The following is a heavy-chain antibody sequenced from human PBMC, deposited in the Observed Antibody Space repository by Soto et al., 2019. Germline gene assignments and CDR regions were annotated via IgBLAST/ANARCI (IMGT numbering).Heavy chain of an antibody. D-gene: IGHD5-18*01. V-gene: IGHV1-69*06. Sequence: SVKVSFKASGGTFSSYAISWVRQAPGQGLEWMGGIIPIFGTANYAQKFQGRVTITADKSTSTAYMELSSLRSEDTAVYYCASNSSVDTAMVRDYYYGMDVWGQGTTVTVSS. J-gene: IGHJ6*02. CDR3: ASNSSVDTAMVRDYYYGMDV. CDR1: GGTFSSYA. CDR2: IIPIFGTA.